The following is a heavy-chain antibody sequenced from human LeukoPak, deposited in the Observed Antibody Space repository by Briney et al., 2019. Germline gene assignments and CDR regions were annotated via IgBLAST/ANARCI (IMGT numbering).Heavy chain of an antibody. CDR1: GFSFGDFV. V-gene: IGHV3-49*04. J-gene: IGHJ4*02. CDR2: IRSKAYGGTT. D-gene: IGHD3-22*01. Sequence: GGSLRLSCTASGFSFGDFVMSWVRQAPGKGLEWVGFIRSKAYGGTTEYAASVKGRFTISRDDSKSIAYLQMNSLKTEDTAVYDCTRESPTYYSDSSGLFDYWGQGTLVTVSS. CDR3: TRESPTYYSDSSGLFDY.